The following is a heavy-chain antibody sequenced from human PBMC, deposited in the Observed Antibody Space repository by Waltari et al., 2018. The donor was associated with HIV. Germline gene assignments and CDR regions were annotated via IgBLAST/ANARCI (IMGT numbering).Heavy chain of an antibody. J-gene: IGHJ4*02. CDR3: ARDLAAVGAFDY. Sequence: VQLVKSGAEVKKPGASVKVSCKAAGYTLNSYAMLWVRQAPGQRLEWMGWINAGNGNTKYSQKFQGRVTITRDTSASTAYMELSSLRSEDTAVYYCARDLAAVGAFDYWGQGTLVTVSS. V-gene: IGHV1-3*01. CDR1: GYTLNSYA. D-gene: IGHD6-19*01. CDR2: INAGNGNT.